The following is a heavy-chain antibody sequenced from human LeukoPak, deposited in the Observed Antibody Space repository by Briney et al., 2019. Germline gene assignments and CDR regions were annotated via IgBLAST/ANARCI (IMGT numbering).Heavy chain of an antibody. CDR2: IYSGGST. D-gene: IGHD3-10*01. CDR1: GFTVSGNY. Sequence: GGSLRLSCAASGFTVSGNYMSWVRQAPGKGLEWVSVIYSGGSTYYADSVKGRFTISRDNSKNTLYLQMNSLRAEDTAVYYCARDRGSGSYPDHYYYGMDVWGQGTTVTVSS. J-gene: IGHJ6*02. V-gene: IGHV3-66*01. CDR3: ARDRGSGSYPDHYYYGMDV.